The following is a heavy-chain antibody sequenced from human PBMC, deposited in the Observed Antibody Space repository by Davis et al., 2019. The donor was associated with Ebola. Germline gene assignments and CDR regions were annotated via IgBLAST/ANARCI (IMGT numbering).Heavy chain of an antibody. CDR1: GFTFDDYA. Sequence: PGGSLRLSCAASGFTFDDYAMHWVRQAPGKGLEWVSGISWNSGSIGYADSVKGRFTISRDNAKNTLYLQKNSLRVEDTAVYYCAREMATTNDAFDIWGQGTMVSVSS. V-gene: IGHV3-9*01. CDR2: ISWNSGSI. D-gene: IGHD5-24*01. CDR3: AREMATTNDAFDI. J-gene: IGHJ3*02.